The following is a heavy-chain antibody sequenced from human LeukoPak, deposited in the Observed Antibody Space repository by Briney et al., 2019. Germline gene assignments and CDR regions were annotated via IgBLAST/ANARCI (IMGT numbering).Heavy chain of an antibody. CDR3: ARERVGYSYGYNYFDY. CDR1: GGSISSYY. V-gene: IGHV4-59*01. CDR2: IYYSGST. Sequence: SETLSLTCTVSGGSISSYYWSWIRQRPGTGLEGIGYIYYSGSTNYNPSLKSRVTISVDTSKNQFSLKLSSVTAADTAVYYCARERVGYSYGYNYFDYWGQGTLVTVSS. D-gene: IGHD5-18*01. J-gene: IGHJ4*02.